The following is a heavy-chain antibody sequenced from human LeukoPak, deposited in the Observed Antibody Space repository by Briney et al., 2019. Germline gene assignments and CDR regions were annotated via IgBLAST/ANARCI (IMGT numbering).Heavy chain of an antibody. CDR3: ARGPSSNWSGLDF. V-gene: IGHV3-74*01. CDR2: ISPTGSTA. CDR1: GFSYSGHW. D-gene: IGHD6-13*01. Sequence: GGSLRLSCAASGFSYSGHWMHWARQLPGKGLAWVSRISPTGSTASYADSVKGRFTVSRDNAKNTLYLQVNNLRAEDTAVYYCARGPSSNWSGLDFWGQGTLLTVSS. J-gene: IGHJ4*02.